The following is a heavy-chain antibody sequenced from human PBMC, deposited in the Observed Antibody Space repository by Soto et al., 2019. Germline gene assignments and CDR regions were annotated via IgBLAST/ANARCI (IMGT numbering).Heavy chain of an antibody. CDR2: IYPGDSDT. Sequence: PGEALKISCKGSGYSFTSYWIGWVRQMPGKGLEWMGIIYPGDSDTRYSPSFQGQVTISADKSISTAYLQWSSLKASDTAMYYCARQGVAVEAAFYYYYGMDVWGKETMVTVSS. J-gene: IGHJ6*04. D-gene: IGHD2-15*01. V-gene: IGHV5-51*01. CDR1: GYSFTSYW. CDR3: ARQGVAVEAAFYYYYGMDV.